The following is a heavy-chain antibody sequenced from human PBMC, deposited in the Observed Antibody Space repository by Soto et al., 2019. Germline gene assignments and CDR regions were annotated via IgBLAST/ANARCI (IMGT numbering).Heavy chain of an antibody. CDR3: AKYSSSWDPITPLDH. D-gene: IGHD6-13*01. J-gene: IGHJ4*02. CDR2: ISYDGSNK. V-gene: IGHV3-30*18. Sequence: QVQLVESGGGVAQPGRSLRLSCAASGFTFSSYGMHWVRQAPGKGLEWVAVISYDGSNKYYADSVKGRFTISRDTSKNTLYLQMDSLRAEDTAMYYCAKYSSSWDPITPLDHWGQGTLVTVSS. CDR1: GFTFSSYG.